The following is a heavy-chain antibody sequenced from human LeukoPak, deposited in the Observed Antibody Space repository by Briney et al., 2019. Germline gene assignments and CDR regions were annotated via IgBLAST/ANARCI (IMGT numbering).Heavy chain of an antibody. CDR2: IYYSGST. CDR1: GGSISSSSYY. J-gene: IGHJ4*02. Sequence: SETLSLTCTVSGGSISSSSYYWGWIRQPPGNGLEWIGSIYYSGSTYYNPSLKSRVTISVDTSKNQFSLKLSSVTAADTAVYYCARDQSGSYYSRLDYWGQGTLVTVSS. CDR3: ARDQSGSYYSRLDY. D-gene: IGHD1-26*01. V-gene: IGHV4-39*01.